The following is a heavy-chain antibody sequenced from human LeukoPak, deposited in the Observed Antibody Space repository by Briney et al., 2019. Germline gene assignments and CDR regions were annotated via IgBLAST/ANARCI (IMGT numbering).Heavy chain of an antibody. D-gene: IGHD3-9*01. CDR2: IKQDGSEK. CDR3: AKVSNYDILTGYLTAFDI. CDR1: GFTFSSYW. V-gene: IGHV3-7*03. J-gene: IGHJ3*02. Sequence: GGSLRLSCAASGFTFSSYWMSWVRQAPGKGLEWVSNIKQDGSEKYYVDSVKGRFTRSRDNAKNSLYLQMNSLRAEDTAVYYCAKVSNYDILTGYLTAFDIWGQGTMVTVSS.